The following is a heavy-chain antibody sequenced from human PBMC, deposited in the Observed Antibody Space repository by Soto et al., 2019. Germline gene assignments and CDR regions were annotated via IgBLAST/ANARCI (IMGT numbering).Heavy chain of an antibody. CDR3: AIGVEYSSPPGY. CDR1: GFTVSSNY. D-gene: IGHD6-6*01. V-gene: IGHV3-53*01. J-gene: IGHJ4*02. Sequence: LGGSLRLSCAASGFTVSSNYMSWVRQAPGKGLEWVSVIYSGGSTYYADSVKGRFTISRDNSKNTLYLQMNSLRAEDTAVYYCAIGVEYSSPPGYWGQGTLVTVSS. CDR2: IYSGGST.